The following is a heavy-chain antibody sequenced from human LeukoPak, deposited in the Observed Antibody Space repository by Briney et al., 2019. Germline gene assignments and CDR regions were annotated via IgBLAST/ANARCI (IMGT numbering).Heavy chain of an antibody. J-gene: IGHJ4*01. CDR1: GFSFSRYY. CDR3: ARQGFDSGFDY. V-gene: IGHV3-66*04. D-gene: IGHD2-21*01. Sequence: GGSLRLSCTASGFSFSRYYTSWVRQAPGKRLEWISVLFSGGDTYYADSVKDRFGVSRDSSSETLFLQMNSLRVDDTAVYYCARQGFDSGFDYWGHGTTVTVSS. CDR2: LFSGGDT.